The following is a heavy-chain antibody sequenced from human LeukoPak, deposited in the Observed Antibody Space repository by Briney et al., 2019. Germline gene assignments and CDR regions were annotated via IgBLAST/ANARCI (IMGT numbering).Heavy chain of an antibody. CDR2: IYYSGST. CDR1: GGSFSGYY. Sequence: SETLSLTCAVYGGSFSGYYWSWIRQPPGKGLEWIGSIYYSGSTYYNPSLKSRVTISVDTSMNPFSLQLSSVTASDTAVYYCASGQSSSWSPFDYWGQGTLVTVSS. CDR3: ASGQSSSWSPFDY. J-gene: IGHJ4*02. V-gene: IGHV4-34*01. D-gene: IGHD6-13*01.